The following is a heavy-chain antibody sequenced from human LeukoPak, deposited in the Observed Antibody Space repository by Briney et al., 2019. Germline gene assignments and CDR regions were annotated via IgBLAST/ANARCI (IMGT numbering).Heavy chain of an antibody. CDR2: IDYSGGT. CDR1: GGSISSGAYY. V-gene: IGHV4-30-4*01. Sequence: SQTLSLTCTISGGSISSGAYYWSWIRQHPGKGLEWIGFIDYSGGTYYNPSLESRINISVDTSKNQFSLKLSSVTAADTAVYYCARDRGYCSGGSCYRWFDPWGQGTLVTVSS. CDR3: ARDRGYCSGGSCYRWFDP. J-gene: IGHJ5*02. D-gene: IGHD2-15*01.